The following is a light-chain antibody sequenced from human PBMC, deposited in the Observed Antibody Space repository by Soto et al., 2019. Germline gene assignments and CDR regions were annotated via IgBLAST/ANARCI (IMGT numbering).Light chain of an antibody. V-gene: IGKV1-39*01. CDR1: QSMRSY. Sequence: DIQMTQSPSSLSASVGDRVTITCRASQSMRSYLNWYQQKPGKAPKLLIYAASSLQSGVPSRFSGSGSGTDFTLIISSLQPEDFATYYCQQSYSTPYTFGQGTKLEIK. CDR2: AAS. CDR3: QQSYSTPYT. J-gene: IGKJ2*01.